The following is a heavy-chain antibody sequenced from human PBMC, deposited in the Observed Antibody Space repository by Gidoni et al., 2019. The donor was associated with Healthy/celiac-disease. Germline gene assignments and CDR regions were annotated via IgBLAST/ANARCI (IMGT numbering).Heavy chain of an antibody. D-gene: IGHD3-10*02. CDR1: GFTFSSYA. CDR2: ISGSGGST. J-gene: IGHJ4*02. V-gene: IGHV3-23*01. Sequence: EVQLLESGGGLVQPGGSLRLSCAASGFTFSSYAMSLVRQAPGNGLEWVSAISGSGGSTYYADSVKGRFTISRDNSKNTLYLQMNSMRAEDTAVYYCAKDQRSSVRGDMDYWGQGTLVTVSS. CDR3: AKDQRSSVRGDMDY.